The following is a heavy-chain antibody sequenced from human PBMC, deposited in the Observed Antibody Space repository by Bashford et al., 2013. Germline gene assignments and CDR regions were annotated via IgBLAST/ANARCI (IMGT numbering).Heavy chain of an antibody. Sequence: GGSLRLSCAASGSSFSIYWMHWVRQAPGKGLVWVSLIKSDGTTTIYEDSVKGRFTISRDNAKNSLYLQMNNLRDDDTAVYYCAGRDQGGYYYYSMDVWGQGTTVTVSS. CDR3: AGRDQGGYYYYSMDV. D-gene: IGHD3-16*01. CDR2: IKSDGTTT. J-gene: IGHJ6*02. V-gene: IGHV3-74*01. CDR1: GSSFSIYW.